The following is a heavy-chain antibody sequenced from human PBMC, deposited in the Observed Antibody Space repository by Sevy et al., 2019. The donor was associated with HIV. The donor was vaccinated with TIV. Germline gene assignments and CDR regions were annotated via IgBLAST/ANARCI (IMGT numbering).Heavy chain of an antibody. J-gene: IGHJ4*02. CDR3: ARGEGDLTI. V-gene: IGHV4-34*01. Sequence: SETLSLTCAVYGGSFSGYYWSWIRQPPGKGLEWIGEINHSGSTNYNPSLKSRVTISVDTSKNQFSQKLSSVTAADTAVYYCARGEGDLTIWGQGTLVTVSS. CDR2: INHSGST. D-gene: IGHD3-3*01. CDR1: GGSFSGYY.